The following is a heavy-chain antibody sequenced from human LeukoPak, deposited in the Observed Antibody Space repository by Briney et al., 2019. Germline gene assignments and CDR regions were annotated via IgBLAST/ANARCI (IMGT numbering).Heavy chain of an antibody. D-gene: IGHD3-22*01. J-gene: IGHJ4*02. CDR1: GYTFTSYD. Sequence: ASVKVSCKASGYTFTSYDINWVRQATGQGLEWMGWMNPNSGNTGYAQKFQGRVTMTRNTSISTAYMELSSLRSEDTAVYYCARGGNHYDSSVNNTKGNYFDYWGQGTLVTVSS. V-gene: IGHV1-8*01. CDR3: ARGGNHYDSSVNNTKGNYFDY. CDR2: MNPNSGNT.